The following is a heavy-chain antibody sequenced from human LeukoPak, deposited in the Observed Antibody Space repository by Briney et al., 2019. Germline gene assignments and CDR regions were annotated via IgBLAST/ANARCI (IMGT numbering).Heavy chain of an antibody. D-gene: IGHD5-18*01. CDR3: ARGGHSYGFLYYYYYGMDV. V-gene: IGHV1-46*01. J-gene: IGHJ6*02. CDR1: GYTFTSYY. CDR2: INPSGGST. Sequence: ASVKVSCKAPGYTFTSYYMHWVRQAPGQGLEWMGIINPSGGSTSYAQKFQGRVTMTRDTSTSTVYMELSSLRSEDTAVYYCARGGHSYGFLYYYYYGMDVWGQGTTVTVSS.